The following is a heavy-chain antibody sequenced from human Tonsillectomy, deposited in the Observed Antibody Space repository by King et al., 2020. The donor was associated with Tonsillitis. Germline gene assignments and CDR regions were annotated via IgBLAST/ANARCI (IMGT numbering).Heavy chain of an antibody. CDR1: GYTFTSYY. CDR2: INPSDGST. J-gene: IGHJ4*02. Sequence: QLVQSGAEVKKPGASVKVSCKASGYTFTSYYMHWVRQAPGQGLEWMGIINPSDGSTSYAQKIQGRVAMTRDTSTGTVYMELSSLRSEDTAVYYCARADGHSYGLVGDYWGQGTLVTVSS. D-gene: IGHD5-18*01. CDR3: ARADGHSYGLVGDY. V-gene: IGHV1-46*01.